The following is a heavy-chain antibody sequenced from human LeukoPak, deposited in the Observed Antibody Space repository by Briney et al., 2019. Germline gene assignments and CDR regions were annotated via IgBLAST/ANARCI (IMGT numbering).Heavy chain of an antibody. J-gene: IGHJ4*02. Sequence: PGGSLRLSCVASGFSFNNYAMNWVRQAPGKGLEWVSLIIGSSGSTFYADSVKGRFTISRDKSKNTLYLQMNSLRAEDTAVYYCAKDGGYSYGPSDYWGQGTLVTVSS. CDR1: GFSFNNYA. CDR3: AKDGGYSYGPSDY. V-gene: IGHV3-23*01. CDR2: IIGSSGST. D-gene: IGHD5-18*01.